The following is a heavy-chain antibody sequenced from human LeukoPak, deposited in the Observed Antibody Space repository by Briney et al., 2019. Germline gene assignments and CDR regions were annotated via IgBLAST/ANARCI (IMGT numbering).Heavy chain of an antibody. Sequence: GESLKISCKGSGYSFTSYWIGWVRQMPGKGLGWMGIIYPGDSDTRYSPSFQGQVTISADKSISTAYLQWSSLKASDTAMYYCARQTGSSGWYGYYYYGMDVWGQGTTVTVSS. J-gene: IGHJ6*02. CDR1: GYSFTSYW. D-gene: IGHD6-19*01. CDR3: ARQTGSSGWYGYYYYGMDV. V-gene: IGHV5-51*01. CDR2: IYPGDSDT.